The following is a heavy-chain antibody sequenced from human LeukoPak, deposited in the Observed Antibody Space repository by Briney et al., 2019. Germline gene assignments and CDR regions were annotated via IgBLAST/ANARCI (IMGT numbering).Heavy chain of an antibody. CDR3: VRESGLGSAFEI. V-gene: IGHV3-30*04. J-gene: IGHJ3*02. Sequence: GRSLRLSCTASGFTFNSYTIHWVRQAPGKGLEGVAVISFDANSKYYADSVKGRLTISRDTSTVYLQMDGRRDEDTAVYYCVRESGLGSAFEIWGPATMVTVSS. CDR2: ISFDANSK. CDR1: GFTFNSYT. D-gene: IGHD1-26*01.